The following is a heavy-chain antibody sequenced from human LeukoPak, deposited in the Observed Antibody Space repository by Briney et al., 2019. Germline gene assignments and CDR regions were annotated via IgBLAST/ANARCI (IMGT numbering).Heavy chain of an antibody. CDR2: IYSDGST. J-gene: IGHJ3*02. V-gene: IGHV3-53*01. CDR1: GFTVSSNY. D-gene: IGHD1-26*01. Sequence: PGGSLRLSCAASGFTVSSNYMSWVRQAPGKGLEWVSVIYSDGSTYYADSVKGRFTISRDNSKNTLYLQMNSLRAEDTAVYYCARITVGARPDAFDIWGQGTMVTVSS. CDR3: ARITVGARPDAFDI.